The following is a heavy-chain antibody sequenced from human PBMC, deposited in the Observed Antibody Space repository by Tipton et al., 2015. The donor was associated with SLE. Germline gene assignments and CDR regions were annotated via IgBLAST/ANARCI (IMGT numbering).Heavy chain of an antibody. CDR3: ARELEGFDY. V-gene: IGHV4-59*08. D-gene: IGHD1-1*01. J-gene: IGHJ4*02. CDR2: ISDGGGT. Sequence: TLSLTCSVSGGSISSNYWIWIRQPPGKGLEWIGYISDGGGTNHNPSLKSRVTISVDPAKNQFSLKLTSVTAADTAVYYCARELEGFDYWGQGTLVTVSS. CDR1: GGSISSNY.